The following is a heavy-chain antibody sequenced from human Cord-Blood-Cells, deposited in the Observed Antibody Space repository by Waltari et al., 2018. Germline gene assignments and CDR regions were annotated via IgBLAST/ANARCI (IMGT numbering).Heavy chain of an antibody. CDR1: GGSFSGYY. CDR2: INHSGST. Sequence: QVQLQQWGAGLLKPSETLSLTCAVYGGSFSGYYWSWIRQPPGKGLEWIGEINHSGSTNYHPSLKSRVTISVDTSKNQFSLKLSSVTAADTAVYYCARSSNYYDSSGYPNWFDPWGQGTLVTVSS. J-gene: IGHJ5*02. CDR3: ARSSNYYDSSGYPNWFDP. V-gene: IGHV4-34*01. D-gene: IGHD3-22*01.